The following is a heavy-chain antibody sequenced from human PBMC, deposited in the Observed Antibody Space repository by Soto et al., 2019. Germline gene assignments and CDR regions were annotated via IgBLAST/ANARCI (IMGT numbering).Heavy chain of an antibody. CDR1: GASISGFY. CDR2: IYATGTT. V-gene: IGHV4-4*07. Sequence: SETLSLTCTVSGASISGFYWSWIRKSAGKGLEWIGRIYATGTTDYNPSLTSRVMMSVDTSKKQFSLKLRSVTAADTAVYYCVRDGTKTLRDWFDPWGQGISVTVSS. J-gene: IGHJ5*02. CDR3: VRDGTKTLRDWFDP. D-gene: IGHD1-1*01.